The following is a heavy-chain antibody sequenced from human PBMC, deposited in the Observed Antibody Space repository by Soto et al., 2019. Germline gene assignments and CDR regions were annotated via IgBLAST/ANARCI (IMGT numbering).Heavy chain of an antibody. D-gene: IGHD3-9*01. Sequence: YISSSGSTIYYADSVKGRFTISRDNAKNSLYLQMNSLRAEDTAVYYCARFGSYYDILTGYYPYSYYYYYGMDVWGQGTTVTVSS. CDR3: ARFGSYYDILTGYYPYSYYYYYGMDV. J-gene: IGHJ6*02. V-gene: IGHV3-48*03. CDR2: ISSSGSTI.